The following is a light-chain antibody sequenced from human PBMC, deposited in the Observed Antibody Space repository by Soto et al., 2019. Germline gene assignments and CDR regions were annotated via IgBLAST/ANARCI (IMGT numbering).Light chain of an antibody. CDR3: CSSAPESTYV. CDR1: SSDVGRYNY. V-gene: IGLV2-8*01. CDR2: EVS. J-gene: IGLJ1*01. Sequence: QSVLTQPPSASGSPGQSVTISCTGTSSDVGRYNYISWYQQHPGKAPKLMIYEVSKRPSGVPDRFSGSKSGNTASLTVSGLQAEDEADYFCCSSAPESTYVCGTGTKVTVL.